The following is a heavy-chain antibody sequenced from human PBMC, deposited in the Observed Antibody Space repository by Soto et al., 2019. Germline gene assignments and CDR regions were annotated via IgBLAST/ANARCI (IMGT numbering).Heavy chain of an antibody. Sequence: KPGGSLRLSCAASGFTFSDHFMSWIRQAPGKGLEWISYMTPSGSSRSYADSVKGRFTISRDNAKNSLYLQMNSLRGDDTAVYYCARELSGNYFPFDLWGQGTMVTVSS. CDR3: ARELSGNYFPFDL. J-gene: IGHJ3*01. CDR1: GFTFSDHF. CDR2: MTPSGSSR. D-gene: IGHD1-26*01. V-gene: IGHV3-11*01.